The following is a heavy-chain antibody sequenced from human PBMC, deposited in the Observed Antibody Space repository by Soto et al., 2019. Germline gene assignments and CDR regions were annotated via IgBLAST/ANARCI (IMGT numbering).Heavy chain of an antibody. Sequence: LRLSCAASGLTVSGKKYIAWVRQAPGKGLEWVSGVYDVDGTYYADSVKGRFTISRDTSKTIVFLEMNDLRPDDTAVYYCASWLLREHAYDVWGLGTTVTVSS. J-gene: IGHJ3*01. D-gene: IGHD1-26*01. V-gene: IGHV3-53*01. CDR2: VYDVDGT. CDR3: ASWLLREHAYDV. CDR1: GLTVSGKKY.